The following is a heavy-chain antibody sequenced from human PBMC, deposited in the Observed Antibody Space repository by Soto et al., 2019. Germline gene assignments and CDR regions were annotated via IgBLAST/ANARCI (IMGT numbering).Heavy chain of an antibody. Sequence: GGSLRLSCAASGFTFSSYWMHWVRQPPGKGLEWVARINSDGSSTSYAHSVKGRFTISKDYAKNRLYLHMTSLRAEDTAVFYCASSNFSSGYAFNIWGQGTMVT. V-gene: IGHV3-74*01. CDR1: GFTFSSYW. D-gene: IGHD3-3*01. J-gene: IGHJ3*02. CDR2: INSDGSST. CDR3: ASSNFSSGYAFNI.